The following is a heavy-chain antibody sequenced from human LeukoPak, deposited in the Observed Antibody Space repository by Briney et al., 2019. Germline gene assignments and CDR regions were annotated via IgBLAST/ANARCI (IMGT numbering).Heavy chain of an antibody. D-gene: IGHD1-26*01. Sequence: SETLSLTCTVSGGSISSYYWSWIRQPPGKGREWIGYIYYSGSTNYNPSLKSRVTISVDTSKNQFSLKLSSVTAADTAVYYCARESGSYYRVFDCWGQGTLVTVSS. J-gene: IGHJ4*02. CDR2: IYYSGST. CDR1: GGSISSYY. CDR3: ARESGSYYRVFDC. V-gene: IGHV4-59*01.